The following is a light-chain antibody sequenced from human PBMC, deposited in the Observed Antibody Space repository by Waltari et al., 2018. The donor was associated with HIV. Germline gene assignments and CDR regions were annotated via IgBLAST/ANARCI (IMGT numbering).Light chain of an antibody. J-gene: IGLJ3*02. CDR1: ALPKQY. CDR3: QSADSSGTYQGV. CDR2: KDS. V-gene: IGLV3-25*03. Sequence: SYELTQPPSVSVSPGQTARITCSGDALPKQYAYWYQQQPGQAPVLVIYKDSERPSGIPERFSGSSSGTTVTLTISGVQAEDEADYYCQSADSSGTYQGVFGGGTKLTVL.